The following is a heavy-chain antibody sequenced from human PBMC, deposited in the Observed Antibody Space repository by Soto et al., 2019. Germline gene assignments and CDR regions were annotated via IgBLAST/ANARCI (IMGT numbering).Heavy chain of an antibody. J-gene: IGHJ6*02. D-gene: IGHD3-10*01. Sequence: SETLSLTCTVSGGSISSGGYYWIWIRQHPGKGLEWIGYIYYSGSTYYNPSLKSRVTISVDTSKNQFSLKLSSVTAADTAVYYCARDYGGYGMDVWGQGTTVTVSS. CDR1: GGSISSGGYY. CDR2: IYYSGST. CDR3: ARDYGGYGMDV. V-gene: IGHV4-31*03.